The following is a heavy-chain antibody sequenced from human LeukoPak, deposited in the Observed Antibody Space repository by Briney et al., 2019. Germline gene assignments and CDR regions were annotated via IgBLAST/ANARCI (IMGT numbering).Heavy chain of an antibody. CDR1: GYTFTGYY. V-gene: IGHV1-2*02. Sequence: ASVKVSCKASGYTFTGYYIHWVRQAPGQGLEWMGWINPNSGGTNYAQKFQGRVTMTRDTSISTAYMELSSLRSDDTAVYYCARDYHDGSGYYYPDYWGQGTLVTVSS. CDR3: ARDYHDGSGYYYPDY. J-gene: IGHJ4*02. D-gene: IGHD3-22*01. CDR2: INPNSGGT.